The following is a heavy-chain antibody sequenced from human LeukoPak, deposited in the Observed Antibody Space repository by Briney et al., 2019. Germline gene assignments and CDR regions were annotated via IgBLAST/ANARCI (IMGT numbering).Heavy chain of an antibody. CDR1: GGSISSYY. V-gene: IGHV4-4*07. D-gene: IGHD3-10*01. J-gene: IGHJ3*02. Sequence: KASETLSLTCTVSGGSISSYYWSWIRQPAGKGLEWIGRIYTSGSTNYNPSLKSRVTMSVDTSKNQFSLKLSSVTAADTAVYYCARESVPLAAGAFEIWGHGTVVTVSS. CDR3: ARESVPLAAGAFEI. CDR2: IYTSGST.